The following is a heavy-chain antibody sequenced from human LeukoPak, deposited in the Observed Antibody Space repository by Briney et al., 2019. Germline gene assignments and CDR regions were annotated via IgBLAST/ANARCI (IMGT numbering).Heavy chain of an antibody. CDR3: AKDQTAAVGQLDY. D-gene: IGHD6-13*01. CDR1: GFTFDDYA. Sequence: GGSLRLSCAASGFTFDDYAMHWVRQAPGKGLEWVSGISWNSGSIGYADSVKGRFTISRDNAKNSLYLQMNSLRAEDTALYYCAKDQTAAVGQLDYWGQGTVVTVSS. V-gene: IGHV3-9*01. J-gene: IGHJ4*02. CDR2: ISWNSGSI.